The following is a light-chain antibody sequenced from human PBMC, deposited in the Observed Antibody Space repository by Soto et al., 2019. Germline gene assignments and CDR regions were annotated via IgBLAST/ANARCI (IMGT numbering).Light chain of an antibody. J-gene: IGKJ1*01. Sequence: SLLTKVHSTLSLSPGVRATPFSRASQSVSSSYLAWYQQKPGQAPRLLMYGASSRATGIPDRFSGSGSGTDFTLTISRLEPEDFAVYSCQQYASSPWTFGQGTKVDIK. V-gene: IGKV3-20*01. CDR3: QQYASSPWT. CDR1: QSVSSSY. CDR2: GAS.